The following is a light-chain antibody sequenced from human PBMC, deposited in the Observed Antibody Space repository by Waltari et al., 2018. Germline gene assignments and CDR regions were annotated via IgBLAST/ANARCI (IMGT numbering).Light chain of an antibody. CDR3: QQYYSTPRT. V-gene: IGKV4-1*01. J-gene: IGKJ1*01. Sequence: DFVMTQSPDSLAVSLGQRATINCQSSQSVVYSSNNKNYLAWYQQKPGQPPKLLIYWASTRESGVPDRFSGSGSGTDFTLTISSLQAEDVAVYYCQQYYSTPRTFGQGTKVEIK. CDR2: WAS. CDR1: QSVVYSSNNKNY.